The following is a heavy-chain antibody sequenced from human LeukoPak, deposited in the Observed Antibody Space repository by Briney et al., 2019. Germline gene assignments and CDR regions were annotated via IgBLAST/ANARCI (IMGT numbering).Heavy chain of an antibody. CDR3: ARGGSQFGELKFRRRNWFDP. V-gene: IGHV4-34*01. CDR2: INHSRRT. J-gene: IGHJ5*02. CDR1: GGSFSGYY. D-gene: IGHD3-10*01. Sequence: PSETLSLTCAVYGGSFSGYYWSWIRQPPGKGLEWLGEINHSRRTHYNPSLKSRVTISVDTSKNQFSLKLSSVTAADTAVYYCARGGSQFGELKFRRRNWFDPWGQGTLVTVSS.